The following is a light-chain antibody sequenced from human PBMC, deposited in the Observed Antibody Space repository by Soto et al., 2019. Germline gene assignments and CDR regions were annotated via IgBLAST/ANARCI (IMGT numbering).Light chain of an antibody. J-gene: IGLJ1*01. CDR1: SSDVGIYNL. Sequence: QSALTQPASVSGSPGQSITISCTGTSSDVGIYNLVSWYQQLPGKAPKLMIYEGSKRPSGVSNRFSGSKSDNTASLTISGLQAEDEADYYCSSYATSSPYVFGPGTKLTVL. V-gene: IGLV2-23*01. CDR2: EGS. CDR3: SSYATSSPYV.